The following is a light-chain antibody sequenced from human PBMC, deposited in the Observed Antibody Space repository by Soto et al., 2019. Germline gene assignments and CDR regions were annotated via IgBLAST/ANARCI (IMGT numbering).Light chain of an antibody. J-gene: IGLJ2*01. CDR2: DVS. CDR3: SSYTTTSTVV. V-gene: IGLV2-14*03. CDR1: SSDVGAYDY. Sequence: QSALTQPASVSGSPGQSITISCTGTSSDVGAYDYVSLYQHHPGKAPKLMIHDVSHRPSGVSNRFSGSKSGNTASLTISGLQAEDEASYYCSSYTTTSTVVFGGGTKLTVL.